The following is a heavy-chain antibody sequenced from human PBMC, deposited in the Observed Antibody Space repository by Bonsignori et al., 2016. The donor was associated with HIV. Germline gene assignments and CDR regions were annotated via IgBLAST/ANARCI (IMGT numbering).Heavy chain of an antibody. CDR2: IYSGGST. J-gene: IGHJ1*01. Sequence: GESLKISCAASGFTVSSSYMSWVRQAPGKGLEWVSVIYSGGSTYYADSVKGRFTISRDNSKNTLYLQMNSLRAEDTAVYYCARDSPYDFWSGYSGYFQDWGQGTLVTVSS. CDR3: ARDSPYDFWSGYSGYFQD. V-gene: IGHV3-53*01. D-gene: IGHD3-3*01. CDR1: GFTVSSSY.